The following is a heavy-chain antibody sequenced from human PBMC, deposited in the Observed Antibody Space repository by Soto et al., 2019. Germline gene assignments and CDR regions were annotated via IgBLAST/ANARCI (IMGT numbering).Heavy chain of an antibody. D-gene: IGHD6-13*01. J-gene: IGHJ4*02. CDR1: GYTFTTYA. CDR2: INAGNGNT. V-gene: IGHV1-3*01. CDR3: ARGGSSSRDNFDY. Sequence: ASVKVSCKASGYTFTTYAIHWVRQAPGQRLELMGWINAGNGNTKYSQNFQGRVTMTRDTSTSTVYMELSSLRSEDTAVYYCARGGSSSRDNFDYWGQGTLVTVSS.